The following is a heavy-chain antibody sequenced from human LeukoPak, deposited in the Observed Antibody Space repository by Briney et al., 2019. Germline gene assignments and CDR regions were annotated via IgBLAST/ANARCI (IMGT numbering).Heavy chain of an antibody. CDR3: ASDQSGSYYADY. J-gene: IGHJ4*02. CDR1: GFTFSSKW. Sequence: GGALRLSCAAAGFTFSSKWMSWVRQAPGKGLEGVANIKSDGSEKYYVDSVKGRFTISRDNAKNSLFLQMNSLRAEATAVYYCASDQSGSYYADYWGQGTLVTVSS. D-gene: IGHD1-26*01. V-gene: IGHV3-7*01. CDR2: IKSDGSEK.